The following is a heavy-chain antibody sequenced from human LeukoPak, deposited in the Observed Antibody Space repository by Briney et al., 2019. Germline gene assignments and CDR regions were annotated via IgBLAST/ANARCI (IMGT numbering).Heavy chain of an antibody. D-gene: IGHD2-21*01. CDR3: ARQGSISAFDI. V-gene: IGHV4-34*01. CDR1: IGSFSGYH. J-gene: IGHJ4*02. Sequence: SETLSLTCAVYIGSFSGYHWSWIRQPPGRGLEWIGEIDHSGNTKYNPSLKSRVTISADTSKNQFSLKLRALSAADTAVYFCARQGSISAFDIWGRGTLVTVSS. CDR2: IDHSGNT.